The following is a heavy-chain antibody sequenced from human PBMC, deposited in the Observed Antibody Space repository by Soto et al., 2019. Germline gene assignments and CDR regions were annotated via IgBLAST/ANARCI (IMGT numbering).Heavy chain of an antibody. V-gene: IGHV4-30-2*01. CDR2: IYHSGST. CDR3: VRVPDR. Sequence: SETLSLTCAVSGASISSGGNSWGWIRQPPGKGLEWIGYIYHSGSTYYNPSLKSRVTISVDRSKNQFSLKLSSVTAADTAVYYCVRVPDRWGQGTLVTSPQ. D-gene: IGHD2-2*01. CDR1: GASISSGGNS. J-gene: IGHJ5*02.